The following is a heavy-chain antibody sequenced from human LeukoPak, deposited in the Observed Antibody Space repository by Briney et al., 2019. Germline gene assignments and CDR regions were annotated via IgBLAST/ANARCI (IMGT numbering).Heavy chain of an antibody. J-gene: IGHJ6*02. V-gene: IGHV5-10-1*01. Sequence: GESLRISCKGSGYIFTSYWINWVRQMPGKGLEWMGRIDPSDSYTNYSPSFQGHVTISADKSISTAYLQWTSLKASDTAMYYCARRGRAQGALNPNYGMDVWGQGTTVTVSS. CDR1: GYIFTSYW. CDR3: ARRGRAQGALNPNYGMDV. CDR2: IDPSDSYT.